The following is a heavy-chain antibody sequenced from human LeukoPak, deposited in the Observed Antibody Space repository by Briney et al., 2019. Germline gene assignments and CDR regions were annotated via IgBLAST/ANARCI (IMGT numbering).Heavy chain of an antibody. J-gene: IGHJ5*02. Sequence: PSETLSLTCTVSGDSITSGGYYWSRIRQLPGKGLEWIGYIYHSGSTYYNPSFESRLTISIDTSKNQFSLELTSVTAADTAVYYCARRSSGSYGGRFDPWGLGTLVTVSS. CDR3: ARRSSGSYGGRFDP. V-gene: IGHV4-31*03. CDR1: GDSITSGGYY. CDR2: IYHSGST. D-gene: IGHD3-10*01.